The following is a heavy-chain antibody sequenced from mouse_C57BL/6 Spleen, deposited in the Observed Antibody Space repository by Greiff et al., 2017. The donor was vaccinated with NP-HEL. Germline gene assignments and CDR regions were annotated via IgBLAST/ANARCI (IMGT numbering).Heavy chain of an antibody. CDR3: TRAGYDYDFDY. Sequence: EVQGVESGEGLVKPGGSLKLSCAASGFTFSSYAMSWVRQTPEKRLEWVAYISSGGDYIYYADTVKGRFTISRDNARNTLYLQMSSLKSEDTAMYYWTRAGYDYDFDYWGQGTTLTVSS. D-gene: IGHD2-4*01. CDR1: GFTFSSYA. CDR2: ISSGGDYI. V-gene: IGHV5-9-1*02. J-gene: IGHJ2*01.